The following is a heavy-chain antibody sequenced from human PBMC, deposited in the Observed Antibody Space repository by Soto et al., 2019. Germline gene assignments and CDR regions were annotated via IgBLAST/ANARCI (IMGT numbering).Heavy chain of an antibody. D-gene: IGHD3-16*02. J-gene: IGHJ4*02. V-gene: IGHV3-15*01. CDR1: GFPFSSSW. CDR2: IKSETDGGTT. CDR3: TTYDYIWGNSRIRWAY. Sequence: EVHLVESGGGLVKPGGSLRLSCEASGFPFSSSWMSWVRQAPGEGLEWVARIKSETDGGTTDYAAPVEGRFTISRDDSKNTMDLQMNNLKTEDTAVYDCTTYDYIWGNSRIRWAYWGQGALVTVSS.